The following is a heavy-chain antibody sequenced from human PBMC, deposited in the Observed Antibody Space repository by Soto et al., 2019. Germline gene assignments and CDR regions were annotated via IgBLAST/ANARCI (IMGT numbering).Heavy chain of an antibody. Sequence: EVQLVESGGGLIQPGGSLRLSCAASGFTVSSNYMSWVRQAPGKGLEWVSVIYSGGSTYYADSVKGRFTISRDNSKNTLYLQMNSLRAEETAGYYWARVRDYYYGMDGWGQGTTVTVSS. CDR2: IYSGGST. J-gene: IGHJ6*02. V-gene: IGHV3-53*01. CDR1: GFTVSSNY. CDR3: ARVRDYYYGMDG.